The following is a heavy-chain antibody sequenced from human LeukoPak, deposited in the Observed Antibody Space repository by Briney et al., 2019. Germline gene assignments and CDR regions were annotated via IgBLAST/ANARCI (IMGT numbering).Heavy chain of an antibody. J-gene: IGHJ4*02. CDR3: ARYRGGGDYDF. CDR2: IKQDGNVT. CDR1: GFTFSSYW. D-gene: IGHD4-17*01. V-gene: IGHV3-7*04. Sequence: GRSLRLSCAASGFTFSSYWMTWVRQAPGKGLEWVATIKQDGNVTYYLDSVNGRFTISRDNAKNSLYLQMNSLRAEDTAVYFCARYRGGGDYDFWGQGTLVTVSS.